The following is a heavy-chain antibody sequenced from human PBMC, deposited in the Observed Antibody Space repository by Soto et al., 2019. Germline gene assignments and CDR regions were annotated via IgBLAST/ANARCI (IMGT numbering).Heavy chain of an antibody. CDR2: ISYDGSNK. CDR3: AKDLGGCGGDCYGVDY. CDR1: GFTFSSYG. D-gene: IGHD2-21*02. J-gene: IGHJ4*02. V-gene: IGHV3-30*18. Sequence: QVQLVESGGGVVQPGRSLRLSCAASGFTFSSYGMHWVRQAPGKGLEWVAVISYDGSNKYYADSVKGRFTISRDNSKNTLYLQMNSLRAEDTAVYYCAKDLGGCGGDCYGVDYWGQGTLVTVSS.